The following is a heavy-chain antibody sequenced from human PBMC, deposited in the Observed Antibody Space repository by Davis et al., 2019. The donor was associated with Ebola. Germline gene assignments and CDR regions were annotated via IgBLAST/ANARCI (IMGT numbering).Heavy chain of an antibody. V-gene: IGHV1-18*04. J-gene: IGHJ4*02. Sequence: AASVKVSCKASGYTLDTYGVTWVRQAPGQGLEWMGWISAFNGNTKYAQKLQDRVTMTTDTSTATAYMELRSLRSDDTAVYYCARDILAAGPDDYWGQGTLVTVSS. CDR1: GYTLDTYG. CDR3: ARDILAAGPDDY. D-gene: IGHD6-13*01. CDR2: ISAFNGNT.